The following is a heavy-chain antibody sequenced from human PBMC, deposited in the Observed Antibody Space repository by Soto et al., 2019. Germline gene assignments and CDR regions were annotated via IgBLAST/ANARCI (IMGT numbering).Heavy chain of an antibody. J-gene: IGHJ4*02. D-gene: IGHD5-12*01. CDR1: GYTFTDYN. V-gene: IGHV1-2*02. CDR2: INPRNGDA. CDR3: ARHRFKSGRDYFEY. Sequence: GASVKVSCKASGYTFTDYNLHWVGQAPGQGLEWMGSINPRNGDAVSAQKFQARVTMTRDASITTAYMELIRLTSPDTAVYYCARHRFKSGRDYFEYWGKGTLVTVSS.